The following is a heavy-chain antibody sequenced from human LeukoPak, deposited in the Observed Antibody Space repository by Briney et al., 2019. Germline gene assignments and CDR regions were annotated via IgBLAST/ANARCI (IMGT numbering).Heavy chain of an antibody. CDR1: GYTFTGYY. CDR2: NNPNSGGT. J-gene: IGHJ4*02. Sequence: ASVKVSCKASGYTFTGYYMHWVRQAPGQGLEWMGRNNPNSGGTNYAQKFQGRVTMTRDTSISTAYMELSRLGSDDTAVYYCARGTSIAVAGWGQGTLVTVSS. V-gene: IGHV1-2*06. D-gene: IGHD6-19*01. CDR3: ARGTSIAVAG.